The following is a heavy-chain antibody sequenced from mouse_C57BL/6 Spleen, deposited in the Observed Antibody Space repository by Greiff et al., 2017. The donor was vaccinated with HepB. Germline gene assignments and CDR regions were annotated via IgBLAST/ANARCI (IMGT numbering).Heavy chain of an antibody. Sequence: VKLMESGAELVKPGASVKLSCKASGYTFTSYWMHWVKQRPGRGLEWIGRIDPNSGGTKYNEKFKSKATLTVDKPSSTAYMQLSSLTSEDSAVYYCARSRITTVVADFDYWGQGTTLTVSS. J-gene: IGHJ2*01. CDR1: GYTFTSYW. CDR2: IDPNSGGT. D-gene: IGHD1-1*01. V-gene: IGHV1-72*01. CDR3: ARSRITTVVADFDY.